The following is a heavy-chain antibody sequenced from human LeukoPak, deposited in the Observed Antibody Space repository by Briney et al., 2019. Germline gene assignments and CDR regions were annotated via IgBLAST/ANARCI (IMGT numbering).Heavy chain of an antibody. Sequence: GASVKVSCKASGGTFSSYAISWVRQAPGQGLEWMGRIIPILGIANYAQKFQGRVTITADKSTSTAYMELSSLRPEDTAVYYCARIGMWDCSSTSCSDYWGQGTLVTVSS. CDR3: ARIGMWDCSSTSCSDY. V-gene: IGHV1-69*04. CDR1: GGTFSSYA. J-gene: IGHJ4*02. D-gene: IGHD2-2*01. CDR2: IIPILGIA.